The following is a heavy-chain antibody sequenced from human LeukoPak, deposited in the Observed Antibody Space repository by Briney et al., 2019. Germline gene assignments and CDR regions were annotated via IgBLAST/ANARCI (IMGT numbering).Heavy chain of an antibody. Sequence: GGSLRLSCAASGFTFSSYAMSWVRQAPGKGLEWVSAISGSGGSTYYADSVKGRFTISRDNSKNTLYLQMNSLRAEDTAVYYCARDIRDGYNYGAFDIWGQGTMVTVSS. V-gene: IGHV3-23*01. CDR3: ARDIRDGYNYGAFDI. D-gene: IGHD5-24*01. CDR1: GFTFSSYA. CDR2: ISGSGGST. J-gene: IGHJ3*02.